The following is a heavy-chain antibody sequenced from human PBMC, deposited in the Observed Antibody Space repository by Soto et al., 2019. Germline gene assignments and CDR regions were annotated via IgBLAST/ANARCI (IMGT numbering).Heavy chain of an antibody. Sequence: GGSLRLSCAASGFSFRNYPMSWVRQAPGKGLEWVSAISGTGGSAYYADSVKGRFTISRDNSKNTLYLQMNSLRADDTAVYYCARVYYDILTGYYAVGYYFDYWGQGTPVTVSS. CDR1: GFSFRNYP. V-gene: IGHV3-23*01. CDR3: ARVYYDILTGYYAVGYYFDY. D-gene: IGHD3-9*01. CDR2: ISGTGGSA. J-gene: IGHJ4*02.